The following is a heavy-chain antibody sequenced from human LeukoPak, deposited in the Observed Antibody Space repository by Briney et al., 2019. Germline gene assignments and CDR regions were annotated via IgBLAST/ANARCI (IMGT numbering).Heavy chain of an antibody. CDR2: ISYDGSNK. CDR3: AKDAHYFITTDAFDI. D-gene: IGHD2/OR15-2a*01. Sequence: GGSLRLSCAASGFTLSSYGMHWVRQAPGKGLEWVAVISYDGSNKYYADSVKGRFTISRDNSKNTLYLQMNSLRAEDTAVYYCAKDAHYFITTDAFDIWGQGTMVTVSS. J-gene: IGHJ3*02. V-gene: IGHV3-30*18. CDR1: GFTLSSYG.